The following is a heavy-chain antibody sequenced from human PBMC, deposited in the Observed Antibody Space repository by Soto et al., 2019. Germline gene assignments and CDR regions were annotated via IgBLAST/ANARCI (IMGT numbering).Heavy chain of an antibody. D-gene: IGHD6-19*01. CDR3: ARVNPVAGHRFDY. V-gene: IGHV4-31*03. J-gene: IGHJ4*02. CDR1: GGSISSGGYY. CDR2: IYYSGST. Sequence: PSETLSLTCTVSGGSISSGGYYWSWIRQHPGKGLEWIGYIYYSGSTYYNPSLKSRVTISVDTSKNQFSLKLSSVTAADTAVYYCARVNPVAGHRFDYWGQGTLVTVSS.